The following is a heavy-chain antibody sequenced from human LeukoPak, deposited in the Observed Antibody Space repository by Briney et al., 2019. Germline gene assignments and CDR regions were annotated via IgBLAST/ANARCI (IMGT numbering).Heavy chain of an antibody. CDR2: IHYTGTT. J-gene: IGHJ5*02. CDR3: ASRGYCSGGSCYYYGFDP. V-gene: IGHV4-39*07. CDR1: GGSISSYY. D-gene: IGHD2-15*01. Sequence: PSETLSLTCTVSGGSISSYYWNWIRQPPGKGLEWIGSIHYTGTTFYNPSLKSRVTISVDTSKNQFSLKLSSVTAADTAVYYCASRGYCSGGSCYYYGFDPWGQGTLVTVSS.